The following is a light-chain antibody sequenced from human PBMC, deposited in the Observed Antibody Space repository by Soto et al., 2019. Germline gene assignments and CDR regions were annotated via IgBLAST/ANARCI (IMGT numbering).Light chain of an antibody. CDR2: DAS. CDR1: HGVSSN. CDR3: QQYNNWPGT. V-gene: IGKV3-15*01. J-gene: IGKJ1*01. Sequence: EIVVTQSPATLSVSPGERVTLSCRASHGVSSNLAWYQQKPGQAPRLLIYDASSRATGLPARFSGSGSGTEFTLTISSLHSEDFAAYYCQQYNNWPGTFGQGTKV.